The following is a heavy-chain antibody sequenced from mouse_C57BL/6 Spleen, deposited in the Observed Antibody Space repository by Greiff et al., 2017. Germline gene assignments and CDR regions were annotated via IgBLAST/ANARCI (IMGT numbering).Heavy chain of an antibody. CDR3: AGSGGNYVGGAMDY. D-gene: IGHD2-1*01. CDR2: INPSNGGT. CDR1: GYTFTSYW. V-gene: IGHV1-53*01. J-gene: IGHJ4*01. Sequence: QVQLQQPGTELVKPGASVKLSCKASGYTFTSYWLHWVKQRPGQGLEWIGNINPSNGGTNYNEKFKSKATLPVDKSSNPSYMPLSSLTSADSAVYYCAGSGGNYVGGAMDYWGQGTSVTVSS.